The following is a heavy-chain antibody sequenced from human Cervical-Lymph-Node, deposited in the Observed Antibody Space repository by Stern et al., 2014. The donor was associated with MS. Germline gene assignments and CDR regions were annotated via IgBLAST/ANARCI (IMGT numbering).Heavy chain of an antibody. Sequence: QVQLVQSGAEVKKPGSSVKVSCKASGGTFSTSTISWVRQAPGQGLEWVGGIIPLFGTANSAQKFQGRVTITADESTSTAYMELSSLRSEDTAVYYCAREISQVLVYWGQGTLVTVSS. J-gene: IGHJ4*02. CDR3: AREISQVLVY. CDR1: GGTFSTST. V-gene: IGHV1-69*01. CDR2: IIPLFGTA.